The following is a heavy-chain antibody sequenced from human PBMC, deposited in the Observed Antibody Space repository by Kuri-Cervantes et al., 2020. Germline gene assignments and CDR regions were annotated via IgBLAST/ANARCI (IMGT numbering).Heavy chain of an antibody. CDR2: INAGNGNT. J-gene: IGHJ5*02. CDR3: ARDTCPNTSCFRKGWFDP. V-gene: IGHV1-3*01. D-gene: IGHD2-2*01. CDR1: GYTFTSYA. Sequence: ASVKVSCKASGYTFTSYAIHWVRQAPGQRLEWMGWINAGNGNTKYSQKFQDRVTISRDTSATTAYMELSSLRSEDTAVYYCARDTCPNTSCFRKGWFDPWGQGTLVTVSS.